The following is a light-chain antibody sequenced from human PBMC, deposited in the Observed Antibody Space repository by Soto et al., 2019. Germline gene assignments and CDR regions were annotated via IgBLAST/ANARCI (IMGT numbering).Light chain of an antibody. Sequence: EIVLTHSPGTLSLSPGEIATLSCRASQSVSSSYLAWYQQKPGQAPRLLIYGASSRATGIPDRFSGSGSGTDFTLTISRLEPEDFAVYYCHQYGSSSWTFGQGTKVDIK. CDR2: GAS. J-gene: IGKJ1*01. CDR3: HQYGSSSWT. CDR1: QSVSSSY. V-gene: IGKV3-20*01.